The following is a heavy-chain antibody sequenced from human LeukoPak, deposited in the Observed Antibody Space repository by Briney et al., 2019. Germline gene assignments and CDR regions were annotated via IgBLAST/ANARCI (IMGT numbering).Heavy chain of an antibody. CDR2: IDPSNGNI. Sequence: GASVKVPCKASGYTFNSYGFCWVRQAPGQGLEWRGWIDPSNGNIKYAEKLQGRVTMTTDTSTSTAYMDLRSLRSDGTAVYYCARDGVSGHFDYWRRGTLVTVSS. CDR1: GYTFNSYG. J-gene: IGHJ4*01. V-gene: IGHV1-18*01. D-gene: IGHD3-3*01. CDR3: ARDGVSGHFDY.